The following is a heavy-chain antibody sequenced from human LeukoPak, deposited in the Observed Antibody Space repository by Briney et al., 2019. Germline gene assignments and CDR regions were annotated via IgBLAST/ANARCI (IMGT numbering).Heavy chain of an antibody. Sequence: PSQTLSLTCTVSGGSISSGSYYWSWIRQPAGKGLEWIGHIHTTGSTNCNPSLKSRVTTSLDTSKNQFSLKLNSVTAADTAVYYCARVVVPAAIRGSFDYWGQGTLVTVSS. CDR3: ARVVVPAAIRGSFDY. V-gene: IGHV4-61*09. J-gene: IGHJ4*02. CDR2: IHTTGST. CDR1: GGSISSGSYY. D-gene: IGHD2-2*01.